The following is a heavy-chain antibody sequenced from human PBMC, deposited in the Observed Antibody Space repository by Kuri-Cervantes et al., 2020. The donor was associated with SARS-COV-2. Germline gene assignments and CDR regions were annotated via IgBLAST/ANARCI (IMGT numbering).Heavy chain of an antibody. V-gene: IGHV1-69*13. CDR2: VIPAFGTA. CDR3: ARTTGVRGAYFDY. J-gene: IGHJ4*02. CDR1: GGIYSSYV. Sequence: SVKVSCKTSGGIYSSYVITWMRQAPGQGVEWVGGVIPAFGTAIYAQKFQGRVTITADDSTSTAYMELSSLRSEDTAVYYCARTTGVRGAYFDYWGQGTLVTVSS. D-gene: IGHD7-27*01.